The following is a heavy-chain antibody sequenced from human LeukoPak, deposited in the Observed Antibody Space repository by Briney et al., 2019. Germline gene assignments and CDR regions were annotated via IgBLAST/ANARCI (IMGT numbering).Heavy chain of an antibody. CDR2: ISDDGSNK. CDR1: GFTLSSYA. J-gene: IGHJ4*02. CDR3: ARDQRIGGYSYGLTGNFDY. D-gene: IGHD5-18*01. Sequence: GGSLRLSCAASGFTLSSYAMHWVRQAPGKGLEWVAVISDDGSNKYYADPVKGRFTISRDNSKNTLYLQMNSLRTEDTAVYYCARDQRIGGYSYGLTGNFDYWGQGTLVTVSS. V-gene: IGHV3-30-3*01.